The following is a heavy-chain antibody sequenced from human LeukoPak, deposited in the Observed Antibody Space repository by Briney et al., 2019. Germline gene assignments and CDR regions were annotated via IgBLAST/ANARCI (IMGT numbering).Heavy chain of an antibody. CDR2: INSDGSSI. CDR3: ARDRSAAAAPFDY. J-gene: IGHJ4*02. CDR1: GFTFSSHW. D-gene: IGHD6-13*01. Sequence: GGSLRLSCAASGFTFSSHWMHWVRQAPGKGLVWVSRINSDGSSISYADSVKGRFTISRDNAKNTLYLQMDSLRAEDTAVYYCARDRSAAAAPFDYWGQGTLVTVSS. V-gene: IGHV3-74*01.